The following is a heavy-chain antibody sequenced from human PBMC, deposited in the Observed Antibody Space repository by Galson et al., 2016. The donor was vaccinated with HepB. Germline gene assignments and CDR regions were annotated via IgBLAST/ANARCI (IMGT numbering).Heavy chain of an antibody. CDR3: ARGGGFCSGGACSAFGF. Sequence: TLSLTCTVSTGSISSGGYYWSWIRQHPGQGLEWIGYLYYTGHTYYNPSLKSRVSISVDASTDQFSLELNSVTAADTAVYYCARGGGFCSGGACSAFGFWGQGALVTVSS. CDR2: LYYTGHT. D-gene: IGHD2-15*01. CDR1: TGSISSGGYY. J-gene: IGHJ4*02. V-gene: IGHV4-31*03.